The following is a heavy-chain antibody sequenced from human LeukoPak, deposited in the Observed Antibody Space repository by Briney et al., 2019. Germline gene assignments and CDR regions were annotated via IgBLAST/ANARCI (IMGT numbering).Heavy chain of an antibody. V-gene: IGHV3-23*01. D-gene: IGHD4-17*01. CDR3: AKGNRIYGDYDLTNIFDY. CDR2: ISGSGGST. J-gene: IGHJ4*02. Sequence: GGSLRLSCAASGFTFSSYAMSWVRQAPGKGLEWVSAISGSGGSTYYADSVKGRFTISRDNSKNTLYLQMNSLRAEDTAVYYCAKGNRIYGDYDLTNIFDYWGKGTLVTVSS. CDR1: GFTFSSYA.